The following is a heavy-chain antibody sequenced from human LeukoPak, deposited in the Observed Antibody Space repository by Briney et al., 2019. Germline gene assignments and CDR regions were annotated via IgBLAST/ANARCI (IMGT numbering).Heavy chain of an antibody. CDR1: DGSISSSCHY. J-gene: IGHJ3*02. D-gene: IGHD3-3*01. CDR3: ARHSGDFWSGYYDAFDI. Sequence: KASETLSLTCTVSDGSISSSCHYWGWISPPPGNGLEWIGCIYTSGSTYYNPSLKSRVTISVDTSKNQFSLKLSSVTAADTAVYYCARHSGDFWSGYYDAFDIWGQGTMVTVSS. V-gene: IGHV4-39*01. CDR2: IYTSGST.